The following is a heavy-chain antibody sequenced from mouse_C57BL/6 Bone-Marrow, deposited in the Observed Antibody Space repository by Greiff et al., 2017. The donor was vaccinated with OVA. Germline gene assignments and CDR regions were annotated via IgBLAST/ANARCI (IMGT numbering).Heavy chain of an antibody. CDR3: ARPDTWFAY. CDR2: ISNGGGST. CDR1: GFTFSDYY. J-gene: IGHJ3*01. D-gene: IGHD3-3*01. Sequence: EVQGVESGGGLVQPGGSLKLSCAASGFTFSDYYMYWVRQTPEKRLEWVAYISNGGGSTYYPATVKGRFTISRDNAKNTLYLQMSRLKSEDTAMYYCARPDTWFAYWGQGTLVTVSA. V-gene: IGHV5-12*01.